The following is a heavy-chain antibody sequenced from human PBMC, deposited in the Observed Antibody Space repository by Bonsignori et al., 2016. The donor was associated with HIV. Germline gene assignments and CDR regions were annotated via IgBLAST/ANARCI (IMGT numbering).Heavy chain of an antibody. CDR3: AKGALIVVAPGSFDY. CDR1: GYTFTNYF. J-gene: IGHJ4*02. D-gene: IGHD3-22*01. CDR2: INPSGGYT. Sequence: ASVKVSCKASGYTFTNYFMHWVRQAPGQGLEWMGIINPSGGYTVYAQKFQGRGTMTRDTSTSTVYMELSSLRSEDTAVYYCAKGALIVVAPGSFDYWGQGTLVTVSS. V-gene: IGHV1-46*01.